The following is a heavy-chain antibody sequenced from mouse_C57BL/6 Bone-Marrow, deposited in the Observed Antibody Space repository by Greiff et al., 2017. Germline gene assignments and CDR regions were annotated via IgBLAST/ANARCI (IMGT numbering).Heavy chain of an antibody. CDR1: GFTFSDYG. CDR3: ARGGYHGEDYAMDY. J-gene: IGHJ4*01. CDR2: ISSGSSTI. D-gene: IGHD5-1-1*01. V-gene: IGHV5-17*01. Sequence: EVMLVESGGGLVKPGGSLKLSCAASGFTFSDYGMHWVRQAPEKGLEWVAYISSGSSTIYYADTVKGRFTISRDNAKNTLFLQMTSLRSEDTAMYYCARGGYHGEDYAMDYWGQGTSVTVSS.